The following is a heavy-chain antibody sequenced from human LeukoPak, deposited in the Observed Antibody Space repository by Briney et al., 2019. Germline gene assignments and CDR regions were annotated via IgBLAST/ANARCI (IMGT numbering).Heavy chain of an antibody. Sequence: GESLRLSCAASGFTFSSYSMNWVRQAPGKGLEWVSSISSSSSYIYYADSVKGRFTISRDNAKNSLYLQMNSLRAEDTAVYYCASDYSGSGAYYGMDVWGQGTTVTVSS. V-gene: IGHV3-21*01. CDR3: ASDYSGSGAYYGMDV. CDR2: ISSSSSYI. J-gene: IGHJ6*02. CDR1: GFTFSSYS. D-gene: IGHD3-10*01.